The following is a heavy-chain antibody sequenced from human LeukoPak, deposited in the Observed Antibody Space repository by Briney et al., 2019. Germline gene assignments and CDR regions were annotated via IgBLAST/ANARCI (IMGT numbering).Heavy chain of an antibody. D-gene: IGHD6-6*01. V-gene: IGHV3-23*01. Sequence: PGGSLRLSCAASGFTFSSYAMSWVRQAPGKGLEWVSAISGSGGSTYYADSVKGRFTISRDNSKNTLYLQMNSLRAEDTAVYYCAKDPGSSSFLYYFDYWGQGTLITVSS. J-gene: IGHJ4*02. CDR2: ISGSGGST. CDR1: GFTFSSYA. CDR3: AKDPGSSSFLYYFDY.